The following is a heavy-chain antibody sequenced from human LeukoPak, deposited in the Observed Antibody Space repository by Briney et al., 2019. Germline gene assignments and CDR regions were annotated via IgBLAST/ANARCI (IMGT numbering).Heavy chain of an antibody. CDR2: ISSSSSYI. V-gene: IGHV3-21*01. J-gene: IGHJ4*02. Sequence: GGSLRLSCAASGFTFSSYSMNWVRQAPGKGLEWVSSISSSSSYIYYADSVKGRFTISRDNSKNTLYLQMDSLRAEDTAVYYCAKDKGGLRFLEWLLGGYFDYWGQGTLVTVSS. CDR1: GFTFSSYS. CDR3: AKDKGGLRFLEWLLGGYFDY. D-gene: IGHD3-3*01.